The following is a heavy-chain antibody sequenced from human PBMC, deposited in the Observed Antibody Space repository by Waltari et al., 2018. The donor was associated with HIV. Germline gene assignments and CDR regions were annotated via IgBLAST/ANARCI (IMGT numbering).Heavy chain of an antibody. CDR1: GYTFTSYD. CDR3: ARGPATRPGGSYGMDV. J-gene: IGHJ6*02. D-gene: IGHD3-10*01. Sequence: QEQLVQSGAEVKRPGASVKVACKASGYTFTSYDINWVRQATGKGREWMGWINPTSGNTGYAQKFQGRITMTRNNSMTTAYMELSSLTSEDTALYYCARGPATRPGGSYGMDVWGQGTTVTVSS. V-gene: IGHV1-8*01. CDR2: INPTSGNT.